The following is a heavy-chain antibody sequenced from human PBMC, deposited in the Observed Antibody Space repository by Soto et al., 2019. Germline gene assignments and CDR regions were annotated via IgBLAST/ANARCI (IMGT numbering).Heavy chain of an antibody. V-gene: IGHV4-31*03. Sequence: QVQLQESGPGLVKPSQTLSLTCTVSGGSISSGGYYWSWIRQHPGKGLEWIGYIYYSGSTYYNPSIKRRVTISVDTSKNQFSLKLSSVTAADTAVYYCARAEDSSSWYRTLDYWGQGTLVTVSS. J-gene: IGHJ4*02. CDR3: ARAEDSSSWYRTLDY. CDR2: IYYSGST. D-gene: IGHD6-13*01. CDR1: GGSISSGGYY.